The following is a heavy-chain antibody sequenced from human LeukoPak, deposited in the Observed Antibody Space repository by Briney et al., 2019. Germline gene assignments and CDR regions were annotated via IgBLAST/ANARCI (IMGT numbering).Heavy chain of an antibody. CDR3: ARLSWAAGTTTIRTSPDFDY. V-gene: IGHV1-2*02. D-gene: IGHD6-13*01. J-gene: IGHJ4*02. CDR2: INPNSGGT. Sequence: ASVKVSCKASGYTFTGYYTHWVRQAPGQGLEWMGWINPNSGGTNYAQKFQGRVTMTRDTSISTAYMELSRLRSDDTAVYYCARLSWAAGTTTIRTSPDFDYWGQGTLVTVSS. CDR1: GYTFTGYY.